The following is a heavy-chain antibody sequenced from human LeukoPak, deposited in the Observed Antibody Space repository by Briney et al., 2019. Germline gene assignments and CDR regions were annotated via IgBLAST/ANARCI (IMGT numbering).Heavy chain of an antibody. D-gene: IGHD1-26*01. CDR1: GFTFSNYG. V-gene: IGHV3-33*01. CDR3: ARALVTRLGAFDI. J-gene: IGHJ3*02. CDR2: IWYDGSNK. Sequence: GGSLRLSCVASGFTFSNYGMHWVRQAPGKGLEWVAFIWYDGSNKDYADSVKGRFTISRDESKNTMYLQMNSLRVEDTAVYYCARALVTRLGAFDIWGQGTMVIVFS.